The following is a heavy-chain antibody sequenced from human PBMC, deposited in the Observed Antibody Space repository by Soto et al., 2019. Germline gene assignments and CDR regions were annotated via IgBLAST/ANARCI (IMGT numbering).Heavy chain of an antibody. CDR1: GHTLASYD. D-gene: IGHD3-16*01. J-gene: IGHJ5*01. CDR2: MTPDRGDT. Sequence: QVQLVQSGAEVRKPGASVKVSCKASGHTLASYDINWVRQATGQGLEWMGGMTPDRGDTGYAQKFQGRVTMTWDTSITTAYMELSSLRSDDTAVYYCARDPFYGWFDSWGQGTLVTVSS. CDR3: ARDPFYGWFDS. V-gene: IGHV1-8*01.